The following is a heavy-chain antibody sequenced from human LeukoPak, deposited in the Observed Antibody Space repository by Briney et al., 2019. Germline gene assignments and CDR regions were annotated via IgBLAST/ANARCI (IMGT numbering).Heavy chain of an antibody. CDR3: ARDGDYDILTGLSDYYYGMDV. J-gene: IGHJ6*02. CDR2: ISAYNGNT. V-gene: IGHV1-18*01. CDR1: GYTFTSYG. Sequence: ASVRVSCKASGYTFTSYGISWVRQAPGQGLEWMGWISAYNGNTNYAQKLQGRVTMTTDTSTSTAYMELSSLRSDDTAVYYCARDGDYDILTGLSDYYYGMDVWGQGTTVTVSS. D-gene: IGHD3-9*01.